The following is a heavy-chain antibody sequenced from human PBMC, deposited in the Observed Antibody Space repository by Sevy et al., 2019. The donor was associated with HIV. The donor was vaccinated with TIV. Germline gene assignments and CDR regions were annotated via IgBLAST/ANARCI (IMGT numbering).Heavy chain of an antibody. J-gene: IGHJ3*02. D-gene: IGHD3-10*01. V-gene: IGHV3-21*01. CDR3: ARPYGSGSWEAFDI. CDR2: LSSISNYI. CDR1: GFTFSTYT. Sequence: GGSLRLSCAASGFTFSTYTMNWVRQAPGKGLEWVSSLSSISNYIYYADSVKGRFTISRDNAKKSLFLQMNSLRAEDTAVYYCARPYGSGSWEAFDIWGQGTMVTVSS.